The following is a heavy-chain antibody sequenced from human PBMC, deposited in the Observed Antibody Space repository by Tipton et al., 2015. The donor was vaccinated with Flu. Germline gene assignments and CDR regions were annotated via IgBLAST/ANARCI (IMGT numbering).Heavy chain of an antibody. V-gene: IGHV3-23*01. CDR2: ISGSGGST. CDR3: AKDLLHYDFWSGYYTVGMDV. Sequence: SLRLSCAASGFTFSSYAMSWVRQAPGKGLEWVPAISGSGGSTYYADSVKGRFTISRDNSKNTLYLQMNSLRAEDTAVYYCAKDLLHYDFWSGYYTVGMDVWGQGTTVTVSS. J-gene: IGHJ6*02. CDR1: GFTFSSYA. D-gene: IGHD3-3*01.